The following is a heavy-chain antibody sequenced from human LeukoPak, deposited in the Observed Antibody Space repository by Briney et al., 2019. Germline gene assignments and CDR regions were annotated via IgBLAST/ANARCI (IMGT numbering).Heavy chain of an antibody. Sequence: PGGSLRLSCAASGFTFSSYGMHWVRQASGKGLEWVAVISYDGSNKYYADSVKGRFTISRDNSKNTLYLQMNSLRAEDTAVYYCAKDRSTYYDFWSGYYDYWGQGTLVTVSS. CDR2: ISYDGSNK. CDR3: AKDRSTYYDFWSGYYDY. D-gene: IGHD3-3*01. CDR1: GFTFSSYG. J-gene: IGHJ4*02. V-gene: IGHV3-30*18.